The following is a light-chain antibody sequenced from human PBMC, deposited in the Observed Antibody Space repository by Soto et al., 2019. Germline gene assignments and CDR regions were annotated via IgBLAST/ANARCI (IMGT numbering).Light chain of an antibody. CDR3: SSYAGGTYNWV. Sequence: QSVLTQPPSASGSPGQSVTISCTGTSSDVGGYNFVSWYQHHPGKAPKLMIYEVTKRPSGVPDRFSGSKSGNTASLTLSGLQAEDEADYYCSSYAGGTYNWVFGGGTKLTVL. CDR2: EVT. V-gene: IGLV2-8*01. CDR1: SSDVGGYNF. J-gene: IGLJ3*02.